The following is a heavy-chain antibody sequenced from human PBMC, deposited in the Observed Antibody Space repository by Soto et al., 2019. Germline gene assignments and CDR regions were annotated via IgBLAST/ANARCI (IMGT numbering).Heavy chain of an antibody. D-gene: IGHD1-26*01. CDR1: GYTFSSYG. Sequence: QVQLVQSGAEVKKPGASVKVSCKASGYTFSSYGISWVRQAPGQGLEWMGWISAYNGNTNYAQNRQXXXTXXNDTSTSTAYMELRSLRSDDTAVYYCARGGWEFDPWGQGTLVTVSS. J-gene: IGHJ5*02. CDR2: ISAYNGNT. CDR3: ARGGWEFDP. V-gene: IGHV1-18*01.